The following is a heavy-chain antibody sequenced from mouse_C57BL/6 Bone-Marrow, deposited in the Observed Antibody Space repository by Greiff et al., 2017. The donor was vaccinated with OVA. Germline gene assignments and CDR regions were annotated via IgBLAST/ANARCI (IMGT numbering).Heavy chain of an antibody. Sequence: QVQLQQPGAELVRPGTSVKLSCKASGYTFTSYWMHWVKQRPGQGLEWIGVIDPSDSYTNYNQKFKGKATLTVDTSSSTAYMQLSSLTSEDSAVYYCARSYSFDYWGQGTTLTVSS. J-gene: IGHJ2*01. CDR3: ARSYSFDY. CDR2: IDPSDSYT. V-gene: IGHV1-59*01. CDR1: GYTFTSYW.